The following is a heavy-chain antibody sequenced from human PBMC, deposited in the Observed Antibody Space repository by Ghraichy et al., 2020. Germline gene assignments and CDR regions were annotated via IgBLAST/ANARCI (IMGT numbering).Heavy chain of an antibody. CDR1: EFSFSTYS. Sequence: GGSLRLSCAASEFSFSTYSMSWVRQAPGKGLDWVSYINGGSGTIYYSDSVKGRFTISRDKARNSLYLQMSSLRDEDTAVYYCARVGSCSGGNCYGFDYWGQGTLVTVSS. V-gene: IGHV3-48*02. J-gene: IGHJ4*02. D-gene: IGHD2-15*01. CDR3: ARVGSCSGGNCYGFDY. CDR2: INGGSGTI.